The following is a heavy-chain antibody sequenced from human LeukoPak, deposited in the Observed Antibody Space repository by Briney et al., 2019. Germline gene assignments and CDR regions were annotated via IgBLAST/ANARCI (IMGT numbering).Heavy chain of an antibody. CDR2: INPHSGDT. D-gene: IGHD3-10*02. Sequence: GASVTVSCKASVYIFTAYYMHWVRQAPGQGLEWMGWINPHSGDTDYAQKFQGRVTMTRDTSISTAYMELSWLRSDDTAVYYCAREMFRGHNWFDPWGQGTLVTVSS. CDR1: VYIFTAYY. J-gene: IGHJ5*02. CDR3: AREMFRGHNWFDP. V-gene: IGHV1-2*02.